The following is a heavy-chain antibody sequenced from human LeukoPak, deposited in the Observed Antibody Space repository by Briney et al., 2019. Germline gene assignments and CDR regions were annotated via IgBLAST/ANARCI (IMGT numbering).Heavy chain of an antibody. J-gene: IGHJ6*03. Sequence: SETLSLTCTVSGGSISSHYWNWIRQPPGKGLEWIGYIYYSGSTNYNPSLKSRVTISVDTSKNQFSLKLSSVTAADTAVYYCAREVSYSNYYMDVWGKGTTVTVSS. V-gene: IGHV4-59*11. CDR2: IYYSGST. CDR1: GGSISSHY. CDR3: AREVSYSNYYMDV. D-gene: IGHD4-11*01.